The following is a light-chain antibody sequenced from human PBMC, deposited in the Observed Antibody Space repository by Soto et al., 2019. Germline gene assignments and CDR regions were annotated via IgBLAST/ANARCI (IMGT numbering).Light chain of an antibody. CDR1: QSVSNY. CDR2: GAS. J-gene: IGKJ1*01. CDR3: HQYGGSPQT. Sequence: EIVLTQSPGALFLSQGERATLSCRASQSVSNYLAWYQRKPGQAPRLLIYGASSRATGIPDRFSGSGSGTDFTLTISRLEPEDFAVYYCHQYGGSPQTFGQGTKV. V-gene: IGKV3-20*01.